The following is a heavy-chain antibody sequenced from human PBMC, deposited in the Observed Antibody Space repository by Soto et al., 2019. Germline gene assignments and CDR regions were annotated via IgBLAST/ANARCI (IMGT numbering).Heavy chain of an antibody. J-gene: IGHJ6*02. V-gene: IGHV1-18*01. D-gene: IGHD2-21*02. CDR2: ISGYDGRT. Sequence: QVHLVQSGAEVKKPGASVKVSCKTSGYTFTRYGISWVRQAPGQGLEWMGWISGYDGRTNFAQKVQDRVTMTTDTSTSTVYMELRSLTCDDTAVYYCEREGDVPYYYYGMDVWGQGTTVTVSS. CDR3: EREGDVPYYYYGMDV. CDR1: GYTFTRYG.